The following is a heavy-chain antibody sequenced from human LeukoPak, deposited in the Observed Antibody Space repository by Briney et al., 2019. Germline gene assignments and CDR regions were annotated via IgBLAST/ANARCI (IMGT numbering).Heavy chain of an antibody. CDR2: INPNSGGT. Sequence: ASVKVSCKASGYTFTGYYMHWVRQAPGQGLEWMGRINPNSGGTNYAQKFQGRVTMTRDTSISTAYMELSSLRSEDTAVYYCARGTVTTWNYYYGMDVWGQGTTVTVSS. D-gene: IGHD4-17*01. V-gene: IGHV1-2*06. CDR3: ARGTVTTWNYYYGMDV. CDR1: GYTFTGYY. J-gene: IGHJ6*02.